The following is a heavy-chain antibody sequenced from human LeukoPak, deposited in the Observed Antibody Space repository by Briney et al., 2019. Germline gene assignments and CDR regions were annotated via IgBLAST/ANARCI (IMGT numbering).Heavy chain of an antibody. D-gene: IGHD4-17*01. CDR2: ISSSGSTI. V-gene: IGHV3-48*03. CDR3: ARGGLYGDPFDY. Sequence: GGSLRLSCAASGFTFSSYEMNWVRQAPGKGLEWVSYISSSGSTIYYADSVKGRFTISRDNAKNSLYLQMNSLRAEDTAVYYCARGGLYGDPFDYWGQGTLVTVSS. CDR1: GFTFSSYE. J-gene: IGHJ4*02.